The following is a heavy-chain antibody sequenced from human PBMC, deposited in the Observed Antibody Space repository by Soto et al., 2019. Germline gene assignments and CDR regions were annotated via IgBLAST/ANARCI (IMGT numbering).Heavy chain of an antibody. Sequence: GETLKMSCQGSGYRFTTYWIGWVRQMHGKGLEFMGIIYPGDSEPRLSPSFQGQVTISADKSISAAYLQWSSLKASDTAMYYCARRYCSSTSCYYFDYSGHGTLVTVSS. CDR1: GYRFTTYW. J-gene: IGHJ4*01. V-gene: IGHV5-51*01. CDR3: ARRYCSSTSCYYFDY. D-gene: IGHD2-2*01. CDR2: IYPGDSEP.